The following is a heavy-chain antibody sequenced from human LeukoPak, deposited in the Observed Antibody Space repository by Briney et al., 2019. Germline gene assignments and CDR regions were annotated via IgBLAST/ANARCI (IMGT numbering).Heavy chain of an antibody. J-gene: IGHJ4*02. Sequence: PSETLSLTCAVSGYSISSGYHWGWIRQSPGKGLEWIGFMYHSGSTYYDPSLKSRVTISVDTSKNQFSLKLSSVTAADTAVYYCARRIVSSSSDFDYWGQGTLVTVSS. CDR2: MYHSGST. V-gene: IGHV4-38-2*01. D-gene: IGHD6-6*01. CDR3: ARRIVSSSSDFDY. CDR1: GYSISSGYH.